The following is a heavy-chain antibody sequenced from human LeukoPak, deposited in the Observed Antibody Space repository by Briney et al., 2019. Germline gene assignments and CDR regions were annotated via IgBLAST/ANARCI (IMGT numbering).Heavy chain of an antibody. D-gene: IGHD2-15*01. CDR1: GGSISSSSYY. Sequence: SETLSLTCTVSGGSISSSSYYWGWIRQPPGKGLEWIGSIYYSGSTYYNPSLKSRVTISVDASKNQFSLKLSSVTAADTAVYYCARDASRYCSGGSCYSQWGQGTLVTVSS. V-gene: IGHV4-39*07. CDR3: ARDASRYCSGGSCYSQ. CDR2: IYYSGST. J-gene: IGHJ4*02.